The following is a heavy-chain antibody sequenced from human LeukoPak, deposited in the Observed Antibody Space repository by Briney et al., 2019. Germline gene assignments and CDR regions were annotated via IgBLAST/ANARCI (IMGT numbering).Heavy chain of an antibody. V-gene: IGHV4-39*01. CDR3: ARRRYYDGSGYLE. J-gene: IGHJ1*01. D-gene: IGHD3-22*01. CDR1: GDSVSRSDSY. Sequence: SETLSLTCSVSGDSVSRSDSYWDWIRQPPGNGLEWIGTIYFSGRTYYSPSLKSRVTMSVDPSNNQFSLNLRSVTAADTAVYYCARRRYYDGSGYLEWGQGTLLSVSS. CDR2: IYFSGRT.